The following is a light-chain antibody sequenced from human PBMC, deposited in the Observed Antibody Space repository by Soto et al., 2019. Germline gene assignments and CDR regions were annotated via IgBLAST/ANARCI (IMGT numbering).Light chain of an antibody. J-gene: IGKJ5*01. CDR2: GAS. CDR1: QSVGTR. Sequence: EIMLTQSPATLSLSPGERATLSCRAAQSVGTRLAWYQHKTGQAPRLLISGASSRATGIPDRFTGSGSETSFTLTISRLEPEDFALYYCQHYQSGHPITFGQGTRLEFK. CDR3: QHYQSGHPIT. V-gene: IGKV3-20*01.